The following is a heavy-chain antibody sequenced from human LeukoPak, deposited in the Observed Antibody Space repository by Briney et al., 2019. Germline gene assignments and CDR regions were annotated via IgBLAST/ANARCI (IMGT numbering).Heavy chain of an antibody. CDR1: GFTVSSNY. CDR3: AKHARRRYCSSTSCLVDWFDP. D-gene: IGHD2-2*01. J-gene: IGHJ5*02. Sequence: TGGSLRLSCAASGFTVSSNYMSWVRQAPGKGLEWVSVIYSGGSTYYADSVRGRFTISRDNSKNTLYLQMNSLRAEDTAVYYCAKHARRRYCSSTSCLVDWFDPWGQGTLVTVSS. V-gene: IGHV3-53*01. CDR2: IYSGGST.